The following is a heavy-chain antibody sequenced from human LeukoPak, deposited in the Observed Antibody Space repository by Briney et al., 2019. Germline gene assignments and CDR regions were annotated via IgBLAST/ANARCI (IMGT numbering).Heavy chain of an antibody. Sequence: SVKVSCTASGFTFTSSAVQWVRQARGQRLEWIGWIVVGSGNTNYAQKFQEGVTITRDMSTSTAYMELSSLRSEDTAVYYCAAGDSSSYYYYGMDVWGQGTTVTVSS. CDR2: IVVGSGNT. V-gene: IGHV1-58*01. D-gene: IGHD6-6*01. CDR1: GFTFTSSA. CDR3: AAGDSSSYYYYGMDV. J-gene: IGHJ6*02.